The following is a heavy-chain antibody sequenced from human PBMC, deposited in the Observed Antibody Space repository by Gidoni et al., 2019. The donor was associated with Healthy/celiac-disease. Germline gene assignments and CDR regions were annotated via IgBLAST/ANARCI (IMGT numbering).Heavy chain of an antibody. CDR1: GGSFSGYY. CDR2: INHSGST. CDR3: ARAHSSGWFRGHHDAFDI. J-gene: IGHJ3*02. D-gene: IGHD6-19*01. V-gene: IGHV4-34*01. Sequence: QVQLQQWGAGLLKPSETLSLTCAVYGGSFSGYYWSWIRQPPGKGLEWIGEINHSGSTNYNPALKSRVTISVDTSKNQFSLKLSSVTAADTAVYYCARAHSSGWFRGHHDAFDIWGQGTMVTVSS.